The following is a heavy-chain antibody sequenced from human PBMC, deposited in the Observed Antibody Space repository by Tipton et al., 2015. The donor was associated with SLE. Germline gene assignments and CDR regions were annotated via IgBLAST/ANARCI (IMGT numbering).Heavy chain of an antibody. V-gene: IGHV4-31*11. CDR1: GVSISTEGYS. J-gene: IGHJ4*02. D-gene: IGHD4-11*01. CDR2: IYYSGST. CDR3: ARFDYSNWDDY. Sequence: TLSLTCVVSGVSISTEGYSWSWIRQPPGKGLEWIGYIYYSGSTYYNPSLQSRLTMSVDTSRNQFSLKLTSVTAADTAVYFCARFDYSNWDDYWGQGTLVTVSS.